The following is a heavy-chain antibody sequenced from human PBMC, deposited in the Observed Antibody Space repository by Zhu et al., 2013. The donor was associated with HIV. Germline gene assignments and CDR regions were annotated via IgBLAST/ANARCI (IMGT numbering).Heavy chain of an antibody. CDR2: INHSGNT. V-gene: IGHV4-34*01. J-gene: IGHJ6*02. CDR1: HGSFSGYH. D-gene: IGHD3-10*01. CDR3: ARGRRRSSGSGNKNFQYYGMDV. Sequence: QVQLQQSGAGLLKPSETLSLTCAVFHGSFSGYHWSWIRQSPGKGLEWIGEINHSGNTYYAPSSRVDSPCPWTLSKNHFXLQLTSVTAADTSMYYCARGRRRSSGSGNKNFQYYGMDVWGQGTAVIGLL.